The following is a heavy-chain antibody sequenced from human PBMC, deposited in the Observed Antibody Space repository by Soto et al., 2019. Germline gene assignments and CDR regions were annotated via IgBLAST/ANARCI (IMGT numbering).Heavy chain of an antibody. CDR3: ARRVGFRVKQQLEGSYYYYMDV. CDR2: IYHSGST. V-gene: IGHV4-4*02. Sequence: SETLSLTCAVSGGSISSSNWWSWVRQPPGKGLEWIGEIYHSGSTNYNPSLKSRVTISVDKSKNQFSLKLSSVTAADTAVYYCARRVGFRVKQQLEGSYYYYMDVWGKGTTVTVSS. CDR1: GGSISSSNW. D-gene: IGHD6-13*01. J-gene: IGHJ6*03.